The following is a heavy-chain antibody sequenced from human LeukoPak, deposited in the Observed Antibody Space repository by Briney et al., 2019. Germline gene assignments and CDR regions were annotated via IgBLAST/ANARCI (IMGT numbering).Heavy chain of an antibody. CDR3: ARGPYKDFWSGYSDY. D-gene: IGHD3-3*01. CDR2: ISSSSTTI. CDR1: GFTFSSYS. Sequence: GGSLRLSCSASGFTFSSYSMNWVRQAPGKGLEWVSYISSSSTTIYYADSVKGRFTISRDNAKNSLFLQMNSLRVADTAVYYCARGPYKDFWSGYSDYWGQGTLVTVSS. J-gene: IGHJ4*02. V-gene: IGHV3-48*01.